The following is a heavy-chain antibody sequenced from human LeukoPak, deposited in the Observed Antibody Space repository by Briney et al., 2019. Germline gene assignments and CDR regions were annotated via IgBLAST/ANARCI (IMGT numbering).Heavy chain of an antibody. J-gene: IGHJ4*02. CDR2: IYYHENT. Sequence: SETLSLTCTVSGGSISSYYWSWIRQPPGKGLEWIGSIYYHENTYYNSSLKSRVTISVDTSKNQFSLKLNSVTAADTAVYFCARRAYSAAYWKHFDYWGQGTLVTVSS. D-gene: IGHD1-1*01. V-gene: IGHV4-59*05. CDR3: ARRAYSAAYWKHFDY. CDR1: GGSISSYY.